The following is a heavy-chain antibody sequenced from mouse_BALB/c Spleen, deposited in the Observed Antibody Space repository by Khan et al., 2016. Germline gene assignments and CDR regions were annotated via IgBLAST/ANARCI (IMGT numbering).Heavy chain of an antibody. V-gene: IGHV1-87*01. J-gene: IGHJ2*01. CDR2: IYPGDGDT. Sequence: QVQLKESGAELARPGASVKLSCKASGYTFTSYWMQWVKKRPGQGLEWIGAIYPGDGDTRYTQKFKGKATLTADKSSSTAYMQRSSLASEDSAVYYCASYYGSSYDYCDYWGQGTTLTVSS. CDR3: ASYYGSSYDYCDY. D-gene: IGHD1-1*01. CDR1: GYTFTSYW.